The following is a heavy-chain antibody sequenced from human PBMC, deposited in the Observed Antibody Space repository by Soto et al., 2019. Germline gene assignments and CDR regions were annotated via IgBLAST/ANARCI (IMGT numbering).Heavy chain of an antibody. CDR1: GGSFSGYY. CDR2: INHSGST. J-gene: IGHJ3*01. Sequence: QVQLQQWGAGLLKPSETLCLNCSVYGGSFSGYYWSWIRQPPGKGLEWIGEINHSGSTNYNPSLKSRVTISIDTSKNQFSLKLSSVTAADTAVYYCAKIPRVPKAAFDVWGQVTMVTVSS. V-gene: IGHV4-34*01. CDR3: AKIPRVPKAAFDV.